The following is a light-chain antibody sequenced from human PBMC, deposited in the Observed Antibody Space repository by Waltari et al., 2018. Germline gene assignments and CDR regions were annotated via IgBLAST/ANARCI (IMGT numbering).Light chain of an antibody. CDR3: SSYTSSSTLEGV. Sequence: QSALTQPASVSGSPGQSITISCTGTSSDVGGYTSVSWYQQHPGKAPKLMIHDVSNRPSGVSNRFSGSKSGNTASLTISGLQAEDEADYYCSSYTSSSTLEGVFGGGTKLTVL. CDR1: SSDVGGYTS. V-gene: IGLV2-14*03. CDR2: DVS. J-gene: IGLJ3*02.